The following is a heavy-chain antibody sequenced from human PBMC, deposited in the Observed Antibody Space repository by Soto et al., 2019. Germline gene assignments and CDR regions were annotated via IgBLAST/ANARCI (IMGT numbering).Heavy chain of an antibody. Sequence: QVQLVESGGGVVQPGRSLRLSCAASGFTFSSYGIHWVRQAPGKGLEWVAVISYDGSNKYYADSVKGRFTISRDNSKNTLYLQMNSLRAEDTAVYYCARTRKGEWLRRGGYYYYGMDVWGQGTTVTVSS. CDR3: ARTRKGEWLRRGGYYYYGMDV. CDR1: GFTFSSYG. CDR2: ISYDGSNK. J-gene: IGHJ6*02. V-gene: IGHV3-30*03. D-gene: IGHD5-12*01.